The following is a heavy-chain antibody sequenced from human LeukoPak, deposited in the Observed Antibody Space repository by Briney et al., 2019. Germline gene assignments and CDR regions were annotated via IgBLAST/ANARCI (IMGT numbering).Heavy chain of an antibody. CDR2: MYYSGTT. CDR1: GGSISRGIYS. Sequence: PSETLSLTCSVSGGSISRGIYSWGWIRQPPGKGLEWIGSMYYSGTTYYNPSLKGRVTMSVDTSKNQFSLKLSSVTAADTAVYYCARHLLAGGSIDNWDQGTLVTVSS. J-gene: IGHJ4*02. CDR3: ARHLLAGGSIDN. V-gene: IGHV4-39*01. D-gene: IGHD7-27*01.